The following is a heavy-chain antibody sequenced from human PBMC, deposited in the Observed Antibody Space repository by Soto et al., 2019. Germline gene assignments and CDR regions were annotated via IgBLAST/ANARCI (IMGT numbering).Heavy chain of an antibody. D-gene: IGHD2-2*01. V-gene: IGHV3-23*01. CDR1: GFTFINYA. CDR3: ARKVLGSTSRPYWWYFDL. Sequence: EVQLLESGGGLVQPGGSLRLSCVGSGFTFINYAMNWVHQTPGKGLEWVSTISGGGDRTFDADTVKGRFTISRDNSKNTVNLQMNSLRADDTAVYYCARKVLGSTSRPYWWYFDLWGSGTLVTVSS. CDR2: ISGGGDRT. J-gene: IGHJ2*01.